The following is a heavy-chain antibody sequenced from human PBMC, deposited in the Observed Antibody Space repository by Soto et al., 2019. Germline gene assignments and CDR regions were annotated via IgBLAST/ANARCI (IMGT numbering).Heavy chain of an antibody. V-gene: IGHV3-74*01. CDR2: ISDDGTIT. J-gene: IGHJ6*02. CDR3: ATAVDYDFWSGTTHYGMDV. D-gene: IGHD3-3*01. Sequence: GGSLRLSCAASGLTFSQYWMHWVRQAPGQGLVWVSRISDDGTITDYADSVKGRFTVPRDNARNTHSLQMNSLRSEDTAVYFCATAVDYDFWSGTTHYGMDVWGQGTTVTVSS. CDR1: GLTFSQYW.